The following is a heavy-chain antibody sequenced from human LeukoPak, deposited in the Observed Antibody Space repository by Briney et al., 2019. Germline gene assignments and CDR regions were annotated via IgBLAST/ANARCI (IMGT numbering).Heavy chain of an antibody. Sequence: TGGSLRLSCAASGFFFSNYDMNWVRQAPGKGLEWVSGLSSSGGSTFYADSVKGRFTISRDNSKNTVYLQMNSLRGEDTAIYYCARGVTVTTDFWCQGTLVTVSS. CDR1: GFFFSNYD. V-gene: IGHV3-23*01. CDR3: ARGVTVTTDF. D-gene: IGHD4-17*01. J-gene: IGHJ4*02. CDR2: LSSSGGST.